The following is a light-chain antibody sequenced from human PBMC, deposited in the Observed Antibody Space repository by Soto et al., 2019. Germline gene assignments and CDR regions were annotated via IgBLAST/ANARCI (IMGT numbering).Light chain of an antibody. V-gene: IGKV1-5*03. CDR2: KAS. J-gene: IGKJ1*01. CDR3: QLYNSYST. CDR1: QSISSW. Sequence: DIQMTQSPSTLSASVGDRVTITCRASQSISSWLAWYQQKPGKAPKLLIYKASSLESGVPARFSGSGSRTEFTLTISGLQPDDLPTYCCQLYNSYSTFGQGTKVEIK.